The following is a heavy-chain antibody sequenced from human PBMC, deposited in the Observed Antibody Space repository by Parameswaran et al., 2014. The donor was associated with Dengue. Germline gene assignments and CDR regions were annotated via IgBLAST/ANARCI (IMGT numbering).Heavy chain of an antibody. CDR3: TTDALKYCGGDCPDDNDFDY. CDR2: IKSKTDGGTT. V-gene: IGHV3-15*01. J-gene: IGHJ4*02. Sequence: WIRQPPGKGLEWVGRIKSKTDGGTTDYAAPVKGRFTISRDDSKNTLYLQMNSLKTEDTAVYYCTTDALKYCGGDCPDDNDFDYWGQGTLVTVSS. D-gene: IGHD2-21*01.